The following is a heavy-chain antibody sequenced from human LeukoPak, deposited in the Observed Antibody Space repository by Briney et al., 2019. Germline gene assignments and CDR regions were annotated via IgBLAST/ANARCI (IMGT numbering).Heavy chain of an antibody. CDR2: IYSGGST. D-gene: IGHD6-13*01. CDR3: ARDREQQLVTRGGFDY. V-gene: IGHV3-53*01. Sequence: GGSLRLSCAASGFTVSSNYMSWVRQAPGKGLEWVSVIYSGGSTYYADSVKGRFTISRDNSKNTLYLQMNSLRAEDTAVYYCARDREQQLVTRGGFDYWGQGTLVTVSS. CDR1: GFTVSSNY. J-gene: IGHJ4*02.